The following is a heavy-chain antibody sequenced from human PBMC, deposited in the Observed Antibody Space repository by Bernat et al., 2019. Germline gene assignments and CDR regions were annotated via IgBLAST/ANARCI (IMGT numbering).Heavy chain of an antibody. D-gene: IGHD3-10*01. CDR3: AKVGYYGSGSYYNQRNWFDP. CDR2: ISGSGGST. V-gene: IGHV3-23*04. J-gene: IGHJ5*02. Sequence: EVQLVESGGGLVQPGRSLRLSCAASGFTFDDYAMHWVRQAPGKGLEWVSAISGSGGSTYYADSVKGRFTISRDNSKNTLYLQMNSLRAEDTAVYYCAKVGYYGSGSYYNQRNWFDPWGQGTLVTVSS. CDR1: GFTFDDYA.